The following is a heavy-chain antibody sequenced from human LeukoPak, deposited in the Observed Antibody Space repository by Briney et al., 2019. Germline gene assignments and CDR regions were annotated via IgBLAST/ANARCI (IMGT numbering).Heavy chain of an antibody. D-gene: IGHD6-6*01. CDR3: ARRQYSSWWFDI. J-gene: IGHJ3*02. CDR2: IYTSGST. V-gene: IGHV4-4*09. Sequence: PSETLSLTCTVSGGSISSYYWSWIRQPPGKGLEWIGYIYTSGSTNYNPSLKSRVTISVDTSKNQFSLKLSPVTAADTAVYYCARRQYSSWWFDIWGQGTMVTVSS. CDR1: GGSISSYY.